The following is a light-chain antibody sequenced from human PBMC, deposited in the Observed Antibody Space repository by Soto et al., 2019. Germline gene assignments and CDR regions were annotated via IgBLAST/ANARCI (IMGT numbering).Light chain of an antibody. CDR1: SSDVGGYSF. J-gene: IGLJ1*01. V-gene: IGLV2-8*01. CDR2: EVS. CDR3: SSYAGSNNPYV. Sequence: QSALTQPPSASGSPGQSVTISCTGTSSDVGGYSFVSWYQQHPGKAPKLIIYEVSKWPSGVPDRFSGSKSGNTASLTVSGLQAEDEADYYCSSYAGSNNPYVFGTGTKLTVL.